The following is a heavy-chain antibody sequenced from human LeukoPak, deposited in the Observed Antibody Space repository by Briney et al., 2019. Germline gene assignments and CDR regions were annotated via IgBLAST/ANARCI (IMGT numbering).Heavy chain of an antibody. CDR3: VSDRSDGGYAESNGYPTFDL. CDR1: GYALSESS. J-gene: IGHJ2*01. CDR2: FDPEYVET. D-gene: IGHD5-24*01. V-gene: IGHV1-24*01. Sequence: AASVKVSCKVSGYALSESSIHWVRQTPGEGFEWMGGFDPEYVETTYAQKFRGRVTMTEDTSTDTAYMELINLRSDDTAVYYCVSDRSDGGYAESNGYPTFDLRGRGTLVTVSS.